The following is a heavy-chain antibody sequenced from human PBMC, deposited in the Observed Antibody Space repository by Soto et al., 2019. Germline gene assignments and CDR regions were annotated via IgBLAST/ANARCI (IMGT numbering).Heavy chain of an antibody. J-gene: IGHJ4*02. Sequence: SVKVCCKASGGTFSSYAISWVRQAPGQGLEWMGGIIPIFGTANYAQKFQGRVTITADESTSTAYMELSSLRSEDTAVYYCARGREVGYSSSWPLDYWGQGTLVTVSS. D-gene: IGHD6-13*01. CDR3: ARGREVGYSSSWPLDY. CDR2: IIPIFGTA. CDR1: GGTFSSYA. V-gene: IGHV1-69*13.